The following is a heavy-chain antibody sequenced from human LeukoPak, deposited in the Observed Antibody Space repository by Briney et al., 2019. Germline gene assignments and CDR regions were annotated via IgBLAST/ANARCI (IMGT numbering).Heavy chain of an antibody. J-gene: IGHJ4*02. V-gene: IGHV4-59*01. CDR3: ARGRANYDSTGYYY. D-gene: IGHD3-22*01. CDR1: GGSINSYY. Sequence: SETLSLTCSVSGGSINSYYWTWIRQPPGKGLEWVGYIYSSGSTKYNPSLKSRVTITVDTSKNHFSLKLSSVTAVDTALYYCARGRANYDSTGYYYWGQGILVTVSS. CDR2: IYSSGST.